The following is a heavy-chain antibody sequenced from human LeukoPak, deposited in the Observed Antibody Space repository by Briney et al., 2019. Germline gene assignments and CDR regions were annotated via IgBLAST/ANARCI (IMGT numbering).Heavy chain of an antibody. J-gene: IGHJ4*02. CDR2: INHSGST. CDR3: AAVGSGTGAFDY. D-gene: IGHD2-8*02. Sequence: PSETLSLTCAVYGGSFSGYYWSWIRQPPGKWLEWIGEINHSGSTNYNPSLKSRVTISVDASKNQFSLKLSSVTAADTAVYYCAAVGSGTGAFDYWGQGTLVTVSS. CDR1: GGSFSGYY. V-gene: IGHV4-34*01.